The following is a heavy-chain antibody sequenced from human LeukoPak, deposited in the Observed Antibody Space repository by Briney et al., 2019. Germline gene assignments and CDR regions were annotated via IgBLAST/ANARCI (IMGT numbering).Heavy chain of an antibody. CDR3: ARDKTVAMVRGVMAY. CDR1: GFTFSSYA. V-gene: IGHV3-21*01. CDR2: ISSSSSYI. J-gene: IGHJ4*02. D-gene: IGHD3-10*01. Sequence: GGSLRLSCAASGFTFSSYAMHWVRQAPGKGLEWVSSISSSSSYIYYADSVKGRFTISRDNAKNSLYLQMNSLRAEDTAVYYCARDKTVAMVRGVMAYWGQGTLVTVSS.